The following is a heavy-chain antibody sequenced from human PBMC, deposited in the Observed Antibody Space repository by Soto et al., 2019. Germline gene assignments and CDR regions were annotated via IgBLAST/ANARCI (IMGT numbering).Heavy chain of an antibody. V-gene: IGHV1-3*04. J-gene: IGHJ4*02. CDR2: IATGNGNV. CDR1: GYTFTDYY. D-gene: IGHD1-1*01. Sequence: PSVKVSCKTSGYTFTDYYILWVRQAPGQALEWLGWIATGNGNVTVSQKFQGRLTITRAPSATTVYMDLISLSSEDTAVDYCAKGSPMCTPDYWGQGTRVTVSA. CDR3: AKGSPMCTPDY.